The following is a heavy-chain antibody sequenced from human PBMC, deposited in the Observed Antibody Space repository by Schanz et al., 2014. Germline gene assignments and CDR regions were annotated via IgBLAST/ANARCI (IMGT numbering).Heavy chain of an antibody. CDR2: MNPNSGNT. Sequence: QVQLVQSGAEVKKPGSSVKVSCKASGGTFSSYTISWVRQAPGQGLEWMGWMNPNSGNTGYAQKFQGRVTMTRNTSISTAYMELRSLRSDDTAVYYCARDRRRYCSTASCLHDNWFDPWGQGTLVIVSS. J-gene: IGHJ5*02. CDR1: GGTFSSYT. D-gene: IGHD2-2*01. CDR3: ARDRRRYCSTASCLHDNWFDP. V-gene: IGHV1-8*02.